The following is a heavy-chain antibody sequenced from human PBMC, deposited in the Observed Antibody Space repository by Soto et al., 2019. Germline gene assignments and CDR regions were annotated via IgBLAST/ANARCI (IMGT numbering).Heavy chain of an antibody. CDR1: GFTFSDYA. J-gene: IGHJ4*02. Sequence: GRSLILPSGASGFTFSDYALHRVRPAPGKGLEWVTVISSDGSNRYYADSVKGRFTISRDNSKNTLYLQTNSLRVEDTAIYICAHLAGLAHTDDFWGQGTPVTVSS. CDR3: AHLAGLAHTDDF. V-gene: IGHV3-30-3*01. D-gene: IGHD3-9*01. CDR2: ISSDGSNR.